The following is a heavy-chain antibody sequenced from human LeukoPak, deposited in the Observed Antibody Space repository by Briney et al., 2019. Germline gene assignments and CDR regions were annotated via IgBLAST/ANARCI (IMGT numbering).Heavy chain of an antibody. J-gene: IGHJ4*02. V-gene: IGHV1-46*01. CDR3: ARSRLLLDY. D-gene: IGHD2-21*02. CDR1: GYTFTGYY. CDR2: INPNSGST. Sequence: ASVKVSCKASGYTFTGYYMHWVRQAPGQGLEWMGWINPNSGSTSYAQKFQGRVTMTGDTSTSTVYMELSSLRSEDTAVYYCARSRLLLDYWGQGTLVTVSS.